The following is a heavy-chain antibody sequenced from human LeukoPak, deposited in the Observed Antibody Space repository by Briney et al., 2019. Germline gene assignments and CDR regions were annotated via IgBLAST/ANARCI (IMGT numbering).Heavy chain of an antibody. V-gene: IGHV3-20*04. CDR2: INWNGGST. Sequence: GGSLRLSCAASGFTFDDYGMSWVRQAPGKGLEWVSGINWNGGSTGYADSVKGRFTISRDNAKNSLYLQMNSLRAEDTAVYYCARDAAVQQLGYYYYYMDVWGKGTTVTVSS. J-gene: IGHJ6*03. D-gene: IGHD6-13*01. CDR1: GFTFDDYG. CDR3: ARDAAVQQLGYYYYYMDV.